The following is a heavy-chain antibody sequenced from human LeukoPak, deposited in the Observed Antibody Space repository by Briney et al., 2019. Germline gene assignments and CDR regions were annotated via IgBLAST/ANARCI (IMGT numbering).Heavy chain of an antibody. CDR2: ISRGGTST. CDR1: GFTFSDYY. CDR3: AKVLLWFGALYARDAFDI. D-gene: IGHD3-10*01. J-gene: IGHJ3*02. V-gene: IGHV3-11*06. Sequence: PGGSLRLSCAASGFTFSDYYMSWIRQAPGKGLEWVSYISRGGTSTHYADSVKGRFTISRDNSKNTLYLQMNSLRAEDTAVYYCAKVLLWFGALYARDAFDIWGQGTMVTVSS.